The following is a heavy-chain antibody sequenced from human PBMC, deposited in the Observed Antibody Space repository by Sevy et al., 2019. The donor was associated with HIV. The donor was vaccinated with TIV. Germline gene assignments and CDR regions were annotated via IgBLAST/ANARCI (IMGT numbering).Heavy chain of an antibody. Sequence: SETLSLTCDVSGGSVSNGDYYWSWIRQPPGKGLEWFGYIYYSGSGYYNPFLKSRVTISVDTSKNQFSLKLKSVTAADTAIYNCASKRGYTHGPFESWGQGTLVTVSS. J-gene: IGHJ4*01. D-gene: IGHD5-12*01. CDR1: GGSVSNGDYY. CDR3: ASKRGYTHGPFES. V-gene: IGHV4-30-4*01. CDR2: IYYSGSG.